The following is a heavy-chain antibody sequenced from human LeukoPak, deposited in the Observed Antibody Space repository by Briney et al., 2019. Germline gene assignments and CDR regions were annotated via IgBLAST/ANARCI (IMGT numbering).Heavy chain of an antibody. J-gene: IGHJ4*02. CDR2: ISSSGTTI. CDR3: ARDSRYCGDGYRYLHH. CDR1: GFTFSNYG. D-gene: IGHD2-15*01. V-gene: IGHV3-48*03. Sequence: GGSLRLSCAASGFTFSNYGVNWVRQAPGKGLEWLSYISSSGTTIYYADSVKGRFSISRDNAKSSLYLHMNSLRPEDTAVYYCARDSRYCGDGYRYLHHWGQGTLVTVSS.